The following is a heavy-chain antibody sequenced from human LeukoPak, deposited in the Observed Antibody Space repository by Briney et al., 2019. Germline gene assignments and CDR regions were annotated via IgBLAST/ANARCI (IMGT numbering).Heavy chain of an antibody. D-gene: IGHD2-15*01. V-gene: IGHV4-39*07. CDR2: IHYSGST. Sequence: SETLSLTCTVSGGSISSGSYYWSWIRQPPGKGLEWIGSIHYSGSTNYNPSLKSRVTISVDTSKNQFSLKLSSVTAADTAVYYCARGYCSGGSCYSYYYYNYMDVWGKGTTVTVSS. CDR3: ARGYCSGGSCYSYYYYNYMDV. J-gene: IGHJ6*03. CDR1: GGSISSGSYY.